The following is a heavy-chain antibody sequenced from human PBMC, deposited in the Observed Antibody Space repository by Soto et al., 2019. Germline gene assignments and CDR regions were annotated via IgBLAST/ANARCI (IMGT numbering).Heavy chain of an antibody. CDR2: IHHSGST. CDR3: ARSSITPRLFMYPFDY. J-gene: IGHJ4*02. V-gene: IGHV4-4*08. CDR1: GGSITSHY. D-gene: IGHD6-6*01. Sequence: SETLSLTCSVSGGSITSHYCSWFRQPPGKGLEWIGYIHHSGSTSYNPSLNSRVTISLDTSKNQFSLRLNSVTAADTAVYYCARSSITPRLFMYPFDYWGQGTLVTVSS.